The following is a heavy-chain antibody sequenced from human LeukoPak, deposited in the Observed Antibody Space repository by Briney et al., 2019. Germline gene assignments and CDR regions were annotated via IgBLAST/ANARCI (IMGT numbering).Heavy chain of an antibody. J-gene: IGHJ4*02. V-gene: IGHV1-46*01. D-gene: IGHD3-22*01. CDR3: AIETKPYYYDSSGYYGFDY. Sequence: ASVKVSCKASGYTFTDYYVHWVRQAPGQGLEWMAIINPSGGDTTYAQKFQGRVTMTRDTSTSTVYMELSSLRSDDTAVYYCAIETKPYYYDSSGYYGFDYWGQGTLVTVSS. CDR2: INPSGGDT. CDR1: GYTFTDYY.